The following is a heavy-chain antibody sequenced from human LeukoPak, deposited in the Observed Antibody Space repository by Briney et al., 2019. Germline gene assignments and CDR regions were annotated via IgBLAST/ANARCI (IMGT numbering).Heavy chain of an antibody. J-gene: IGHJ4*02. Sequence: GGSLRLSCAASGFIFSIYGMHWVRQAPGKWLEWVAAISSDGTNKYYADSVKGRFTISRDNSKNTLYLQMNSLRAEDTAVYYCAKGCSGWLFCTGTDDYWGQGSLVTVSS. CDR2: ISSDGTNK. V-gene: IGHV3-30*18. D-gene: IGHD6-19*01. CDR1: GFIFSIYG. CDR3: AKGCSGWLFCTGTDDY.